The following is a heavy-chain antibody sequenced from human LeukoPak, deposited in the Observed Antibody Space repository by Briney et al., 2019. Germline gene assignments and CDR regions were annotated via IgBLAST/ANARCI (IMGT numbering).Heavy chain of an antibody. CDR1: GGSISSGDYY. V-gene: IGHV4-30-4*01. CDR3: ARDKTIAGELDAFDI. CDR2: IYYSGST. D-gene: IGHD1-26*01. Sequence: SETLSLTCTVSGGSISSGDYYWSWIRQPPGKGLEWIGYIYYSGSTYYNPSLKSRVTISVDTSKNQFSLKLSSVTAADTAVYYCARDKTIAGELDAFDIWGQGTMVTVSS. J-gene: IGHJ3*02.